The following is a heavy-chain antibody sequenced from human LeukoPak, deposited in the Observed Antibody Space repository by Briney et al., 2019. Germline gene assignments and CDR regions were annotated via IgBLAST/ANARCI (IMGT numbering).Heavy chain of an antibody. Sequence: GGSLRLSCAASGFTVSSNYMSWVRQAPGKGLEWVSSISGSSYYIYYADSVKGRFTISRDNSKNTVFLQMNSVRVEDTAVYFCAKAGRGRDTSHYYFDSWGQGTQVSVSS. D-gene: IGHD3-10*01. V-gene: IGHV3-21*01. CDR2: ISGSSYYI. J-gene: IGHJ4*02. CDR1: GFTVSSNY. CDR3: AKAGRGRDTSHYYFDS.